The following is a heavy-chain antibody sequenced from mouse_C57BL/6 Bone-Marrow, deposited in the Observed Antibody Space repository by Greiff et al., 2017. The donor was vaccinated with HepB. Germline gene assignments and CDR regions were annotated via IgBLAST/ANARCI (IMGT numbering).Heavy chain of an antibody. D-gene: IGHD1-1*01. J-gene: IGHJ3*01. V-gene: IGHV1-76*01. CDR1: GYTFTDYY. CDR2: IYPGSGNT. Sequence: QVQLQESGAELVRPGASVKLSCKASGYTFTDYYINWVKQRPGQGLEWIARIYPGSGNTYYNEKFKGKATLTAEKSSSTAYMQLSSLTSEDSAVYFCARLELRGFAHWGQGTLVTVSA. CDR3: ARLELRGFAH.